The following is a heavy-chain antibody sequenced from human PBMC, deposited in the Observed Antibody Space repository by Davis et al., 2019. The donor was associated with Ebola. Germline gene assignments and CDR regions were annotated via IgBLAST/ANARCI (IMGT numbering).Heavy chain of an antibody. CDR2: IRSKANSYAT. V-gene: IGHV3-73*01. Sequence: GESLKISCAASGFTFSGSAMHWVRQASGKGLEGVGRIRSKANSYATAYAASVKGRFTISRDDSKNTAYLQMNSLKTEDTTVYYCTATVGATDYWGQGTLVTVSS. CDR3: TATVGATDY. CDR1: GFTFSGSA. D-gene: IGHD1-26*01. J-gene: IGHJ4*02.